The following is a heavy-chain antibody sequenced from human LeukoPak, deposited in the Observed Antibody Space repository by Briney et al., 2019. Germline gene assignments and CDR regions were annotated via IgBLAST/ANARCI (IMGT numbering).Heavy chain of an antibody. Sequence: GGSLRLSCAASGFTFSSYAMHWVRQAPGKGLEWVAVISYDGSNKYYADSVKGRFTISRDNSKNTLYLQMNSLRAEDTAVYYCARANPLDYDFWSGYYNYWGQGTLVTVSS. CDR1: GFTFSSYA. CDR2: ISYDGSNK. V-gene: IGHV3-30-3*01. CDR3: ARANPLDYDFWSGYYNY. D-gene: IGHD3-3*01. J-gene: IGHJ4*02.